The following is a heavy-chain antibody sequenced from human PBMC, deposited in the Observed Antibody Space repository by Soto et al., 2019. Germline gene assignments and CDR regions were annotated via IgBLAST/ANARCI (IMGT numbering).Heavy chain of an antibody. Sequence: ASVKVSCKASGYTFTSYGISWVRQAPGQGLEWMGWISAYNGNTNYAQKLQGRVTMTTDTSTSTAYMELRSLRSDDTAVYYCAKPGPYSSSSDYYYYYMDVWGKGTKVTVSS. CDR2: ISAYNGNT. V-gene: IGHV1-18*01. CDR3: AKPGPYSSSSDYYYYYMDV. CDR1: GYTFTSYG. D-gene: IGHD6-6*01. J-gene: IGHJ6*03.